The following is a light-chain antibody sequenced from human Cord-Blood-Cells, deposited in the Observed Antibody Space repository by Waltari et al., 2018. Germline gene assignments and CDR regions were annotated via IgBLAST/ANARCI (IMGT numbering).Light chain of an antibody. J-gene: IGKJ4*01. CDR3: QQSYSTIT. V-gene: IGKV1-39*01. CDR2: AAP. CDR1: QSISSY. Sequence: DIQMTQSPSSLSASVGDRVTITCRASQSISSYLNWYQQKPGKAPKLLIYAAPSLQSGVPSRFSGSGSGTDFTLTISSLQPEDFATYYCQQSYSTITFGGGTKVEIK.